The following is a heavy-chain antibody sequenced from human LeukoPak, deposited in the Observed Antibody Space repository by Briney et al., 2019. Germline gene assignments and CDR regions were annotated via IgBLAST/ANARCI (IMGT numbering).Heavy chain of an antibody. D-gene: IGHD3-9*01. CDR2: ISSGSSSI. CDR3: ARGRATGRSGGDY. CDR1: GFTFSSCS. V-gene: IGHV3-48*02. J-gene: IGHJ4*02. Sequence: GGSLRLSCAASGFTFSSCSMNWVRQAPGKGLEWVSYISSGSSSIYYADSVKGRFTISRDNAENSLYLQMNSLRDEDTAVYYCARGRATGRSGGDYWGQGALVTVSS.